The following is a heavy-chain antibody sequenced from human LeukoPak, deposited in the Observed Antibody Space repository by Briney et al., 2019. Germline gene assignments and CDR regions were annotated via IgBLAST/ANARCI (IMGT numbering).Heavy chain of an antibody. D-gene: IGHD6-19*01. Sequence: ASVKVSCKVSGYTLTELSTHWVRQAPGKGLEWMGGFDPEDGETIYAQKFQGRVTMTEDTSTDTAYMELSSLRSEDTAVYYCATDLSSGWFQSDYWGQGTLVTVSS. CDR1: GYTLTELS. CDR2: FDPEDGET. J-gene: IGHJ4*02. CDR3: ATDLSSGWFQSDY. V-gene: IGHV1-24*01.